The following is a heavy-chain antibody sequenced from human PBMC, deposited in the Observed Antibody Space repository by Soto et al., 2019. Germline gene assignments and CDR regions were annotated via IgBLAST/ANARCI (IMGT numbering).Heavy chain of an antibody. Sequence: GGSLRLSCAASGFTFSSYGMHWVRQAPGKGLEWVAVISYDGSNKYYADSVKGRFTISRDNSKNTLYLQMNSLRAEDTAVYYCAKVARAYCGGDCRYYFDYWGQGTLVTVSS. J-gene: IGHJ4*02. CDR1: GFTFSSYG. V-gene: IGHV3-30*18. D-gene: IGHD2-21*02. CDR3: AKVARAYCGGDCRYYFDY. CDR2: ISYDGSNK.